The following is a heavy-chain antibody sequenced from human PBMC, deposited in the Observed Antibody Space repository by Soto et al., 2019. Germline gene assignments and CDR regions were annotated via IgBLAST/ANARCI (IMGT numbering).Heavy chain of an antibody. D-gene: IGHD2-2*01. J-gene: IGHJ4*02. Sequence: QVQLVQSGAEVMKPGASVKVSCKASGYTFTSYGISWVRQAPGQGLEWMGWISPHNGNTNYAQEFRGRVTMTIDTSTRTVNMELRSLRSDDTAVYYCAREYCSRTSCYGVDYWGQGTLVTVSS. CDR1: GYTFTSYG. V-gene: IGHV1-18*01. CDR2: ISPHNGNT. CDR3: AREYCSRTSCYGVDY.